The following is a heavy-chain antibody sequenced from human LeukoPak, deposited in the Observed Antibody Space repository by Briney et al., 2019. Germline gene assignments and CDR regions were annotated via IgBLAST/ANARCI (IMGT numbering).Heavy chain of an antibody. CDR3: TTTTYSSGWCHGGSYSSYYFDY. D-gene: IGHD6-19*01. CDR2: IKSKTDGGTT. J-gene: IGHJ4*02. Sequence: GGSLRLSCAASGFTFSNAWMSWVRQAPGKGLEWVGRIKSKTDGGTTDYAAPVKGRFTISRDDSKNTLYLQMNSLKTEDTAVYYCTTTTYSSGWCHGGSYSSYYFDYWGQGTLVTVSS. V-gene: IGHV3-15*01. CDR1: GFTFSNAW.